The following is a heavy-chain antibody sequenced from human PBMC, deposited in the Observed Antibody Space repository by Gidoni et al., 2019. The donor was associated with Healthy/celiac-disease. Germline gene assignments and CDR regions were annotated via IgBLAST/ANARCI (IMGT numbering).Heavy chain of an antibody. V-gene: IGHV3-30*04. Sequence: QVQLVESGGGVVQPGRSLRLSCAASGFTFSSYAMHWVRKDPGKGLEWVAVISYDGSNKYYADSVKGRFTISRDNSKNTLYLQMNSLRAEDTAVYYCARDRVVVTAIDAFDIWGQGTMVTVSS. CDR3: ARDRVVVTAIDAFDI. D-gene: IGHD2-21*02. CDR2: ISYDGSNK. J-gene: IGHJ3*02. CDR1: GFTFSSYA.